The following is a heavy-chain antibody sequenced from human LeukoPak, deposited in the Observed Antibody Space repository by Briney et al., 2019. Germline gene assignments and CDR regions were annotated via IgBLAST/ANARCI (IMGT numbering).Heavy chain of an antibody. D-gene: IGHD6-19*01. CDR3: ARVEKQWLVLRGSFDP. J-gene: IGHJ5*02. V-gene: IGHV4-39*07. CDR2: INRSGST. Sequence: PSEALSLTCTVSGGSISSSSYYWGWIRQPPGKGLEWIGEINRSGSTNYNPSLKSRVTISVDTSKNQFSLKLSSVTAADTAVYYCARVEKQWLVLRGSFDPWGQGTLVTGSS. CDR1: GGSISSSSYY.